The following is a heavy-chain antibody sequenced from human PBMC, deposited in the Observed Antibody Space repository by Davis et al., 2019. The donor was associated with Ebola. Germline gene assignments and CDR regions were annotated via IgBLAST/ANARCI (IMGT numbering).Heavy chain of an antibody. J-gene: IGHJ5*02. CDR1: GFTFSSYS. CDR3: ARDWSSSWYWFDP. Sequence: GESLKISCAASGFTFSSYSMNWVRQAPGKGLEWVALIWYDGSNQFYADSVKGRFTISRDNAKNTVYLQMNSVRVEDTAVYYCARDWSSSWYWFDPWGQGTLVTVSS. D-gene: IGHD6-13*01. CDR2: IWYDGSNQ. V-gene: IGHV3-33*08.